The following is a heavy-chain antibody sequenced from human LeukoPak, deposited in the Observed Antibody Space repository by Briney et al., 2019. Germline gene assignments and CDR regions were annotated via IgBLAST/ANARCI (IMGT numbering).Heavy chain of an antibody. V-gene: IGHV4-4*07. CDR1: GGSISSYY. CDR3: AGRGDSSSWYPDRDAFDI. CDR2: IYTSGST. Sequence: PSETLSLTCTVSGGSISSYYWSWIRQPAGKGLEWIGRIYTSGSTNYNPSLKSRVTMSVDTSKNQFSPKLSSVTAADTAVYYCAGRGDSSSWYPDRDAFDIWGQGTMVTVSS. D-gene: IGHD6-13*01. J-gene: IGHJ3*02.